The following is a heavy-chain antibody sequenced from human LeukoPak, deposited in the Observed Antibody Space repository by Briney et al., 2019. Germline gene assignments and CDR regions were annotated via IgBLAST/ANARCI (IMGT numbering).Heavy chain of an antibody. D-gene: IGHD5-12*01. J-gene: IGHJ4*02. CDR3: AREPLDGEGATIFDF. V-gene: IGHV1-8*01. CDR2: MNPNSGNT. CDR1: GYTFTSYD. Sequence: ASVKVSCTASGYTFTSYDINWVRQATGQGLEWMGWMNPNSGNTGYAQNFQGRVTMTRNPSISTAYMELSSLRSEDTAVYYCAREPLDGEGATIFDFWGQGTLVTVFS.